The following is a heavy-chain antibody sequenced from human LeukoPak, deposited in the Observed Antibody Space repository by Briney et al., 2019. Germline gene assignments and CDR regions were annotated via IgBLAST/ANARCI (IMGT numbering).Heavy chain of an antibody. CDR2: INPNSGGT. J-gene: IGHJ4*02. D-gene: IGHD3-3*01. V-gene: IGHV1-2*02. CDR1: GYTFTGYY. CDR3: ARVLTIFGVEFDY. Sequence: GASVKVSCKASGYTFTGYYMHWVRQAPGQGLEWMGWINPNSGGTNYAQKFQGRVTMTRDTSISTAYRELSRLRSDDTAVYYCARVLTIFGVEFDYWGQGTLVTVSS.